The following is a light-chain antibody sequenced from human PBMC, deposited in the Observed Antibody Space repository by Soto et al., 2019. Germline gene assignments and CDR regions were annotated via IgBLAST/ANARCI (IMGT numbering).Light chain of an antibody. V-gene: IGKV3-11*01. CDR1: QSVNTF. J-gene: IGKJ2*01. Sequence: EIELTQSPSALSLSAGDRVTLSCRASQSVNTFLAWYQQKPGMAPRLLIYDASNRDTGIPARFSGSGSGTAFTPTISSLQPEDFAVYYCQQCSAWPQTFGQGTKLEIK. CDR3: QQCSAWPQT. CDR2: DAS.